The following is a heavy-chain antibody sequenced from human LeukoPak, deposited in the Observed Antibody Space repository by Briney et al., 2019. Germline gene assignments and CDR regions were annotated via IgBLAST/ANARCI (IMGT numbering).Heavy chain of an antibody. CDR3: ARRVNCGGDCYFWFFDY. D-gene: IGHD2-21*02. CDR1: GYTFTSYG. CDR2: ISAYNGNT. J-gene: IGHJ4*02. V-gene: IGHV1-18*01. Sequence: ASVKVSCKASGYTFTSYGINWVRQAPGQGLEWMGWISAYNGNTNYAQKLQGRVTMTTDTSTSTAYMELRSLRSDDTAVYYCARRVNCGGDCYFWFFDYWGQGTLVTVSS.